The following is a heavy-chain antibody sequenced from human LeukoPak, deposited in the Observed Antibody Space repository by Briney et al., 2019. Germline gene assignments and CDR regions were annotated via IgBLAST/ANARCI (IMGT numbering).Heavy chain of an antibody. D-gene: IGHD3-10*01. J-gene: IGHJ4*02. CDR1: GGSFSGYY. Sequence: SETLSLTCAVYGGSFSGYYWSWIRQPPGKGLEWIGEINHSGSTNYNPSLKSRVTISVDTSKNQFSLKLSSMTAADTAVYYCASMVRGVVTHHFDFWGQGTLVTVSS. CDR3: ASMVRGVVTHHFDF. CDR2: INHSGST. V-gene: IGHV4-34*01.